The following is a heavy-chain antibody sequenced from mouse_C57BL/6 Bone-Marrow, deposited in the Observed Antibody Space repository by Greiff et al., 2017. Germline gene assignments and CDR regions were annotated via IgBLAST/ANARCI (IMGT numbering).Heavy chain of an antibody. CDR3: ARLNYYGSSYGYFDV. J-gene: IGHJ1*03. CDR2: IYPRDGST. CDR1: GYTFTSYD. D-gene: IGHD1-1*01. Sequence: VQLQQSGPELVKPGASVKLSCKASGYTFTSYDINWVKQRPGQGLEWIGWIYPRDGSTKYNEKFKGKATLTVDTSSSTAYMQLSSLTSEDSAVYFCARLNYYGSSYGYFDVWGTGTTVTVSS. V-gene: IGHV1-85*01.